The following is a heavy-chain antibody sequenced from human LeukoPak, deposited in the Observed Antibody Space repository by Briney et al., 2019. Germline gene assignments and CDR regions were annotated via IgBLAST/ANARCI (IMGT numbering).Heavy chain of an antibody. CDR1: GFTFSSYA. J-gene: IGHJ4*02. D-gene: IGHD6-6*01. V-gene: IGHV3-23*01. Sequence: GASLRLSCAASGFTFSSYAMSWVRQAPGKWLEWVSAISGSGGSTYYADSVKGRFTISRDNSKNTLYLQMNSLRAEDTAVYYCAKGQTYSSSSVDYWGQGTLVTVSS. CDR2: ISGSGGST. CDR3: AKGQTYSSSSVDY.